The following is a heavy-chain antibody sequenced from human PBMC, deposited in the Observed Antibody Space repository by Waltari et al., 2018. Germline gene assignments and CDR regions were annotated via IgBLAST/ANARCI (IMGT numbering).Heavy chain of an antibody. Sequence: EVQLVESGGGLVQPGGSMRLSGAASGCTISSYEMHWARQATGKGLEWVSGIGTAGDTYSAGSVKGRFTISREDAKNSLYLQMNSLRAGDTAVYYCVRGYNGFEYWGQGTLVTVSS. CDR2: IGTAGDT. D-gene: IGHD3-10*01. CDR1: GCTISSYE. V-gene: IGHV3-13*01. CDR3: VRGYNGFEY. J-gene: IGHJ4*02.